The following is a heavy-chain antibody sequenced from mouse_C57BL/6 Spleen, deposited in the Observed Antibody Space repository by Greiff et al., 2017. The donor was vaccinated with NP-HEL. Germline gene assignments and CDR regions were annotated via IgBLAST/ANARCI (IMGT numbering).Heavy chain of an antibody. CDR1: GFSFNTYA. D-gene: IGHD2-2*01. CDR3: VRQGSTMVTYFDY. CDR2: IRSKSNNYAT. Sequence: EVMLVESGGGLVQPKGSLQLSCAASGFSFNTYAMNWVRQAPGKGLEWVARIRSKSNNYATYYADSVKDRFTISRDDSESMLYLQMNNLKTEDTAVYYCVRQGSTMVTYFDYWGQGTTRTVSS. V-gene: IGHV10-1*01. J-gene: IGHJ2*01.